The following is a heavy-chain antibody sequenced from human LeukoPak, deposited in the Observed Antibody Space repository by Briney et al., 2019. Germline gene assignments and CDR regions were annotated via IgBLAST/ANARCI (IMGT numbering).Heavy chain of an antibody. CDR3: AREASVDY. V-gene: IGHV4-39*07. Sequence: PSETLSLTCTVSGGSISSSNFYWGWIRQPPGKGLEWIGSIYHSGSTYYNPSLKSRVTISVDTSKNQFSLKLSSVTAADTAVYYCAREASVDYWGQGTLVTVSS. CDR2: IYHSGST. CDR1: GGSISSSNFY. J-gene: IGHJ4*02.